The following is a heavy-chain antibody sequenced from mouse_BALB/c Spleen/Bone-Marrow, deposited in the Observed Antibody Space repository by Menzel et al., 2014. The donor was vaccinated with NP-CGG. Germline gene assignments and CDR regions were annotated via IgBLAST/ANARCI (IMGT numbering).Heavy chain of an antibody. CDR3: ARPDYYGYLNY. J-gene: IGHJ2*01. CDR1: GFDFSRYW. V-gene: IGHV4-1*02. D-gene: IGHD1-1*01. Sequence: DVMLVESGGGLVQPGGSLKLSCAASGFDFSRYWMSWVRQAPGKGLEWIGEISPDSRTINYSPSLKDKFIISRDNAKNTLYLRLNKVRYEDTALYYCARPDYYGYLNYWGQGTTLTVSS. CDR2: ISPDSRTI.